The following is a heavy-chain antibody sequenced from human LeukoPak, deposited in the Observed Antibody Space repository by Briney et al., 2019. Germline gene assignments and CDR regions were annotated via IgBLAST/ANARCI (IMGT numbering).Heavy chain of an antibody. CDR3: AKWGDYDILTGYYVSDF. D-gene: IGHD3-9*01. V-gene: IGHV3-23*01. CDR2: INGSGDTT. Sequence: PGGSLRLSCAASGFIFSNYAMSWVRQAPGKGLEWVSAINGSGDTTYYADSVKGRFTISRDNSKNTLYVELNTLRAEDTAVYYCAKWGDYDILTGYYVSDFWGQGTLVTVSS. J-gene: IGHJ4*02. CDR1: GFIFSNYA.